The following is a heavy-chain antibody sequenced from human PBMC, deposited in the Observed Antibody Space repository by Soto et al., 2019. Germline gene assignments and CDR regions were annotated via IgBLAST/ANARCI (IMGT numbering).Heavy chain of an antibody. D-gene: IGHD1-7*01. CDR1: GGSFTSNNW. J-gene: IGHJ4*02. CDR2: IYRTGGT. V-gene: IGHV4-4*02. CDR3: ESRDPGTSVDY. Sequence: SETLSLTCAVSGGSFTSNNWWTWVRQPPGQGLEWIGEIYRTGGTNYNPSLKSRVTISLDKSENQFSLKVTSLTAADTAVYYCESRDPGTSVDYWGQGTLVTVSS.